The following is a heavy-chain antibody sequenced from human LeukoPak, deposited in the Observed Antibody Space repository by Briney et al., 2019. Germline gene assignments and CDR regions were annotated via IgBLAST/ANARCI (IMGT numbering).Heavy chain of an antibody. CDR2: ISGDGVST. D-gene: IGHD2-15*01. CDR1: GFTFDDYA. Sequence: GGSLRLSCAASGFTFDDYAMRWVRQVPGKGLEWVSLISGDGVSTSYADSVKGRFTISRDNTKSSLYLQMNSLRAEDTALYYCAKDGYCSGGRCHAALNYWGQGTLAAVSS. CDR3: AKDGYCSGGRCHAALNY. J-gene: IGHJ4*02. V-gene: IGHV3-43*02.